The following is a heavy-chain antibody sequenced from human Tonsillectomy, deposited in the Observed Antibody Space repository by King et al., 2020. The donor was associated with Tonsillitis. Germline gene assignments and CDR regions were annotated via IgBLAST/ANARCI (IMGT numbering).Heavy chain of an antibody. V-gene: IGHV3-49*03. CDR2: IRSEAYGGTT. CDR3: SRGGVAETGGILDF. CDR1: GFIFGDFA. J-gene: IGHJ4*02. D-gene: IGHD6-19*01. Sequence: VQLVQSGGGLVQPGRSLRLSCPASGFIFGDFAMNWFRQAPGKGLEWVGFIRSEAYGGTTEYAASVKGRFTISRDESESISYLQMNSLKTEDTAVYYCSRGGVAETGGILDFWGQGTLVTVSS.